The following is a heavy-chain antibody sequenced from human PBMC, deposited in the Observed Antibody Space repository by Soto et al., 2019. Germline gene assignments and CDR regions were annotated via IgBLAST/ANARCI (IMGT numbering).Heavy chain of an antibody. CDR3: ARRERWEPPRGAFDL. V-gene: IGHV1-69*01. CDR2: IFPIFGTA. Sequence: QVQLVQSGAEVKKPGSSVKVSCKASGGTFSSYAISWVRQAPGQGLEWMGGIFPIFGTANYAQKFKGRVTITADEYTSTAYITLSSLRSEDTAVYYCARRERWEPPRGAFDLWGQGTMVTVSS. J-gene: IGHJ3*01. D-gene: IGHD1-26*01. CDR1: GGTFSSYA.